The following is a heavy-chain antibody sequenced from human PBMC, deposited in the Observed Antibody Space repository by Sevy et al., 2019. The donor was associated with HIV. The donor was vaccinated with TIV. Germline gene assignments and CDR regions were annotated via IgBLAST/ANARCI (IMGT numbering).Heavy chain of an antibody. D-gene: IGHD2-15*01. CDR1: GFTFSSFG. J-gene: IGHJ4*02. V-gene: IGHV3-23*01. CDR2: ISGTGGST. Sequence: GGSLRLSCEASGFTFSSFGMSWVRQAPGKGLEWVSGISGTGGSTYYADSVKGRFTISRDNSKNTLYIHMNSLRAEDTAVYYYEKDGGRSWAQFFFDYWGQGTLVTVSS. CDR3: EKDGGRSWAQFFFDY.